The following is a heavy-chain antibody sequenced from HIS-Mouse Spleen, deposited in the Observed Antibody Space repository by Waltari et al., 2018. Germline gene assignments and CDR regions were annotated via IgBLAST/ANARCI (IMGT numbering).Heavy chain of an antibody. V-gene: IGHV3-66*01. CDR2: IYSGGST. CDR3: ARSNWYFDY. J-gene: IGHJ4*02. CDR1: GFPVSSNY. Sequence: EVQLGESGGGLVQPGGSLRLSCAACGFPVSSNYMSWVRQAPGKGLEWVSVIYSGGSTYYADSVKGRFTISRDNSKNTLYLQLNSLRAEDTAVYYCARSNWYFDYWGQGTLVTVSS. D-gene: IGHD7-27*01.